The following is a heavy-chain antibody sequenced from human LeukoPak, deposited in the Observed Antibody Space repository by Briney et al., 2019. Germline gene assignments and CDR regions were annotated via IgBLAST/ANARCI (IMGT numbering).Heavy chain of an antibody. J-gene: IGHJ4*02. CDR1: GHTFTGYY. CDR3: ARERGYSTLFDY. Sequence: GASVKVSCKASGHTFTGYYMHWVRQAPGQGLEWMGWINPNSGGTNYAQKFQGRVTMTRDTSISTAYMELSRLRSDDTAVYYCARERGYSTLFDYWGQGTLVTVSS. D-gene: IGHD6-13*01. V-gene: IGHV1-2*02. CDR2: INPNSGGT.